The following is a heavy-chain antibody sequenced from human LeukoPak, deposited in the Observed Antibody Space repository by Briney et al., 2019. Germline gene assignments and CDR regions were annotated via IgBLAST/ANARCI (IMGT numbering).Heavy chain of an antibody. CDR2: VNHSGST. CDR1: GGSFSGYY. Sequence: SETLSLTCSVYGGSFSGYYLSWIPPPPGRGRGWIGEVNHSGSTNSNPSLKSGVTISVDTPKKQFSLKLRAVTAADTAVYYCARVDIVVVPAAIDYWGQGTLVTVSS. J-gene: IGHJ4*02. D-gene: IGHD2-2*03. CDR3: ARVDIVVVPAAIDY. V-gene: IGHV4-34*01.